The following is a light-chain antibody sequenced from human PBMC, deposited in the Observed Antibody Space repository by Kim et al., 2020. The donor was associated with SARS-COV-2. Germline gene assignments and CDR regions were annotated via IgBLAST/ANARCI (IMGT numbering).Light chain of an antibody. CDR3: QPYSHWPPRYS. V-gene: IGKV3-15*01. Sequence: PGDRPTPSCRARYSVSSDLASSQQKPGQAPRHLIYAAATRATGVPARFSGSGSGTEFTLTINSLQSEDIAVYFCQPYSHWPPRYSFGQGTKLEI. CDR2: AAA. CDR1: YSVSSD. J-gene: IGKJ2*01.